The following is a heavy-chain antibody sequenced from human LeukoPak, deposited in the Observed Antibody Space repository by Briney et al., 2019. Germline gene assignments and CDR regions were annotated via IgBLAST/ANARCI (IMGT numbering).Heavy chain of an antibody. J-gene: IGHJ4*02. D-gene: IGHD5-12*01. Sequence: SETLSLTCTVSGGSISSYYWSWIRQPPGKGLEWIGYIYYSGSTNYNPSLKSRVTISVGTSKNQFSLKLNSVTAADTAVYYCARDGGYSGYDLGLWGQGTLVTVSS. CDR3: ARDGGYSGYDLGL. CDR2: IYYSGST. CDR1: GGSISSYY. V-gene: IGHV4-59*01.